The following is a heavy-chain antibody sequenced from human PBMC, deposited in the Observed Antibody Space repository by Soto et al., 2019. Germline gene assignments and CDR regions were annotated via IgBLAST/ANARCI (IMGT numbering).Heavy chain of an antibody. V-gene: IGHV3-23*01. CDR1: GFTLCSYA. J-gene: IGHJ6*03. CDR2: ISGSGGST. CDR3: AKNDIVVVPAACPMDV. D-gene: IGHD2-2*01. Sequence: GGSLRLSCAASGFTLCSYAMSWVRPAPGKGLEWVSAISGSGGSTYYADSVKGRFTISRDNSKNTLYLQMNSLRAEDTAVYYCAKNDIVVVPAACPMDVWGKGTTVTVSS.